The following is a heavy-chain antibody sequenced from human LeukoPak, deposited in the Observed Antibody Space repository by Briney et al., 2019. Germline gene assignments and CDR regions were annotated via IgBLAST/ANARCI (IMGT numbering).Heavy chain of an antibody. Sequence: SETLSLTCTVSGGSISSSTYYWGWIRQPPGRGLEWIGTIYYRGSTYYNPSLKSRVTISVDTSNNQFSLRLSSVTAADTAVYYCAILGTGSSWGQGTLVTVSS. J-gene: IGHJ5*02. V-gene: IGHV4-39*01. CDR1: GGSISSSTYY. D-gene: IGHD3-10*01. CDR2: IYYRGST. CDR3: AILGTGSS.